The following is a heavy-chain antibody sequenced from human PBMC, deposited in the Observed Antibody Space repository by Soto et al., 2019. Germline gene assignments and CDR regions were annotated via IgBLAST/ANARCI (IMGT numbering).Heavy chain of an antibody. CDR2: IVAGSGNT. CDR1: GFTFTSSA. CDR3: AADYYDILTGYNWFDP. V-gene: IGHV1-58*02. D-gene: IGHD3-9*01. J-gene: IGHJ5*02. Sequence: GASVKVSCKASGFTFTSSAMQWVRQARGQRLEWIGWIVAGSGNTNYAQKFQERVTITRDMSTSTAYMELSSLRSEDTAVYYCAADYYDILTGYNWFDPWGQGTLVTVSS.